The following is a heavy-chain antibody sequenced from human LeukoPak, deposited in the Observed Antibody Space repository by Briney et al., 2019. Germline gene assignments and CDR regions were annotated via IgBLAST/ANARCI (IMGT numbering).Heavy chain of an antibody. CDR2: INSDGSST. V-gene: IGHV3-74*01. J-gene: IGHJ4*02. CDR3: AKGKDSVAGATNDY. D-gene: IGHD6-19*01. CDR1: GFTFSNYW. Sequence: GGSLRLSCAASGFTFSNYWMYWVRQAPGKGLLWVSRINSDGSSTTYADSVKGRFTISRDNAKNSLYLQMNSLRAEDTAVYYCAKGKDSVAGATNDYWGQGTLVTVSS.